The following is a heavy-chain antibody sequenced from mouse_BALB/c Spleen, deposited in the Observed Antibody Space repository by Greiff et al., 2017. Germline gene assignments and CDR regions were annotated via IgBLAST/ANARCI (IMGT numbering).Heavy chain of an antibody. CDR3: TPSTMITVFDY. J-gene: IGHJ2*01. Sequence: EVQGVESGGGLVQPGGSMKLSCVASGFTFSNYWMNWVRQSPEKGLEWVAEIRLKSNNYATHYAESVKGRFTISRDDSKSSVYLQMNNLRAEDTGIYYCTPSTMITVFDYWGQSTTLTVSS. D-gene: IGHD2-4*01. CDR1: GFTFSNYW. CDR2: IRLKSNNYAT. V-gene: IGHV6-6*02.